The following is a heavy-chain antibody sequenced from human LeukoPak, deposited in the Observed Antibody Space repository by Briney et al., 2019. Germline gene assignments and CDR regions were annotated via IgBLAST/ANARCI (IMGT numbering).Heavy chain of an antibody. CDR3: ARVAYCGGDCYLPPDY. CDR2: ISAYNGNT. D-gene: IGHD2-21*02. J-gene: IGHJ4*02. V-gene: IGHV1-18*01. Sequence: GASVKVSCKASGYTFTSYDINWVRQAPGQGLEWMGWISAYNGNTNYAQKLQGRVTMTTDTSTSTAYMELRSLRSDDTAVYYCARVAYCGGDCYLPPDYWGQGTLVTVSS. CDR1: GYTFTSYD.